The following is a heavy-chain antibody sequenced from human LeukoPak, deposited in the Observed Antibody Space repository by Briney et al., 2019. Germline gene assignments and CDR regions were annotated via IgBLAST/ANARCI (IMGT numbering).Heavy chain of an antibody. J-gene: IGHJ4*02. CDR2: IIPIFGTA. D-gene: IGHD5-12*01. CDR1: GGTFSSYA. V-gene: IGHV1-69*05. Sequence: ASVKVSCKXSGGTFSSYAISWVRQAPGQGLEWMGRIIPIFGTANYSQKFQGRVTITTDESTSTAYKELSSLRSEDTAVYYCARETIVAPVPDYWGQGTLVTVSS. CDR3: ARETIVAPVPDY.